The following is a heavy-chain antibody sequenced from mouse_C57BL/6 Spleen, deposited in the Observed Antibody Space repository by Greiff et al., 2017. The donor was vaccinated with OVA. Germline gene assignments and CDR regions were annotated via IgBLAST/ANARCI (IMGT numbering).Heavy chain of an antibody. D-gene: IGHD1-1*01. CDR1: GYTFTSYW. CDR2: IYPGSGST. J-gene: IGHJ3*01. Sequence: QVHVKQPGAELVKPGASVKMSCKASGYTFTSYWITWVKQRPGQGLEWIGDIYPGSGSTNYNEKFKSKATLTVDTSSSTAYMQLSSLTSEDSAVYYFASDYYYGSSYRAWFAYWGQGTLVTVSA. CDR3: ASDYYYGSSYRAWFAY. V-gene: IGHV1-55*01.